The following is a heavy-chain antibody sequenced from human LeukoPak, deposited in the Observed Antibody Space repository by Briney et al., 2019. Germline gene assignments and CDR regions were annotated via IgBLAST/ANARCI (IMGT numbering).Heavy chain of an antibody. D-gene: IGHD2-21*02. CDR2: IKEDGSDK. Sequence: GGSLRPSCAASGFTFSNYWMTWVRQAPGKGLEWVANIKEDGSDKYYVDSVKDRFTISRDNAKNSLYLQMNSLRVEDTAVYFCARDQWRLFDYWGQGTLVAVSS. CDR1: GFTFSNYW. V-gene: IGHV3-7*04. J-gene: IGHJ4*02. CDR3: ARDQWRLFDY.